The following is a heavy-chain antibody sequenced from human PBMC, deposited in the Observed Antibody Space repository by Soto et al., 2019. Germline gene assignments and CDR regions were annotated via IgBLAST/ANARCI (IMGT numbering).Heavy chain of an antibody. CDR3: ARGDRGAFDL. D-gene: IGHD1-26*01. CDR1: GFTFSYYW. CDR2: IHSDGSST. J-gene: IGHJ3*01. V-gene: IGHV3-74*01. Sequence: EVQLVESGGGLVRPGGSLRLSCAASGFTFSYYWMHWVRQAPGKGLVWVSRIHSDGSSTTYADFVKGRFIISRDNARNAVDVQMHSVRVEDTAVYYCARGDRGAFDLWGQGTVVTVSS.